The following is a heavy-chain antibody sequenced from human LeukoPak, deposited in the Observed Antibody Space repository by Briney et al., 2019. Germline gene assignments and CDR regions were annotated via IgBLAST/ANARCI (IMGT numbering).Heavy chain of an antibody. J-gene: IGHJ4*02. Sequence: PGGSLRLSCKASGLRFSRGGMHWIRQAPGKGLEWLAFIQYDESSKYYADSVKGRFTVSRDNANNSLSLQMNRLRAEDTAVYYCARGSGRITIFGVPYWGQGTLVTVSS. D-gene: IGHD3-3*01. CDR2: IQYDESSK. CDR1: GLRFSRGG. CDR3: ARGSGRITIFGVPY. V-gene: IGHV3-30*02.